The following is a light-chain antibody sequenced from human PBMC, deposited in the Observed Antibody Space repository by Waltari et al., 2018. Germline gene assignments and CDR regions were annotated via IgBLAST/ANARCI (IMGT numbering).Light chain of an antibody. CDR2: EVS. Sequence: QSALTQPPSASESPGQSVTISCTGTSSDVGGYNYVSWYQHHPGKAPKLIIYEVSKRPSGVPDRFSCSKSGNTASLTVSGLQAEDEADYYCSSYAGSNNFYGFGTGTKVTVL. CDR3: SSYAGSNNFYG. CDR1: SSDVGGYNY. J-gene: IGLJ1*01. V-gene: IGLV2-8*01.